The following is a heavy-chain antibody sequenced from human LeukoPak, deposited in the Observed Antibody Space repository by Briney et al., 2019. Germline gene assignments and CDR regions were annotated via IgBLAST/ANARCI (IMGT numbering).Heavy chain of an antibody. V-gene: IGHV1-18*01. J-gene: IGHJ4*02. CDR2: ISAYNGNT. Sequence: ASVKVSCKASGYTFTSYGISWVRQAPGQGLEWMGWISAYNGNTNYAQKLQGRVTMTTDTSTSTAYMELRGLRSDDTAVYYCARDGDGPSSGYGSYWGQGTLVTVSS. CDR1: GYTFTSYG. CDR3: ARDGDGPSSGYGSY. D-gene: IGHD3-22*01.